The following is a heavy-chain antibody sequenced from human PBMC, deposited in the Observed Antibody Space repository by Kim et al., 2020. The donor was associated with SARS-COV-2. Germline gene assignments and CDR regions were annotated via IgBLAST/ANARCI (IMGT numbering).Heavy chain of an antibody. Sequence: ASVKVSCKASGYTFTSYTIHWVRQAPGQRLEWMGWINVGNGNTKNSQKFQGRVTITRDTSASTAYMEVSSLSSEDTAVYYCARLASGILDYWGQGTLVTV. D-gene: IGHD1-26*01. CDR3: ARLASGILDY. CDR2: INVGNGNT. J-gene: IGHJ4*02. V-gene: IGHV1-3*01. CDR1: GYTFTSYT.